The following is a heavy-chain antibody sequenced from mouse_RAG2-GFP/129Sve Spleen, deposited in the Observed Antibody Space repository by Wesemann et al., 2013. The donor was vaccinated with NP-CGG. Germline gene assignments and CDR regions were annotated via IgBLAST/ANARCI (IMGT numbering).Heavy chain of an antibody. V-gene: IGHV1S137*01. CDR1: GYTFTDYA. CDR3: ARSSGNAWFAY. Sequence: QVQLQQSGAELVRPGVSVKISCKGSGYTFTDYAMHWVKQSHAKSLEWIGVISTYYGDASYNQKFKGKATMTVDKSSSTAYMELARLTSEDSAIYYCARSSGNAWFAYWGAKGGLWVTVSA. CDR2: ISTYYGDA. D-gene: IGHD1-3*01. J-gene: IGHJ3*01.